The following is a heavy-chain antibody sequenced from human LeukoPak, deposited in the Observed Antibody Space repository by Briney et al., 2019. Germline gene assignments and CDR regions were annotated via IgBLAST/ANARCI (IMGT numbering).Heavy chain of an antibody. V-gene: IGHV1-69*06. CDR3: AKNLWFGELVPYYYMDV. Sequence: AASVKVSCKASGYTFTTYYVHWVRQAPGQGLEWMGGIIPIFGTANYAQKFQSRVTITADKPTSTAYMELSSLRSEDTAVYYCAKNLWFGELVPYYYMDVWGKGTTVTVSS. CDR2: IIPIFGTA. CDR1: GYTFTTYY. D-gene: IGHD3-10*01. J-gene: IGHJ6*03.